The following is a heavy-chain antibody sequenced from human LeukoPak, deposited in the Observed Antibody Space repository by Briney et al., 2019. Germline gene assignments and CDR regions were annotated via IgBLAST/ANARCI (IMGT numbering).Heavy chain of an antibody. Sequence: SETLSLTCTVSGGSISSTSYQWGWLRQPPERGLEWIGNIYFGGNTYYNPSLNYRVTVSVDTSKNQFSLQLSSVTAADTAVYYCARLRRTAVTTYNYYHYMDVWGKGTTVTVSS. J-gene: IGHJ6*03. CDR1: GGSISSTSYQ. CDR3: ARLRRTAVTTYNYYHYMDV. V-gene: IGHV4-39*01. D-gene: IGHD4-11*01. CDR2: IYFGGNT.